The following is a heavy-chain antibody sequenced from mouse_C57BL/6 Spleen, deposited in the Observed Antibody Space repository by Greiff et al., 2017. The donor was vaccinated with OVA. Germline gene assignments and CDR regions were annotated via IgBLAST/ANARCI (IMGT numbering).Heavy chain of an antibody. J-gene: IGHJ3*01. Sequence: VQLQQPGAELVKPGASVKMSCKASGYTFTSYWITWVKQRPGQGLEWIGDIYPGSGSTNYNEKFKSKATLTVDTSSSTAYMQLRSLTSEDSAVYYCARKGVYYGSSYEVAYWGQGTLVTVSA. CDR3: ARKGVYYGSSYEVAY. V-gene: IGHV1-55*01. D-gene: IGHD1-1*01. CDR1: GYTFTSYW. CDR2: IYPGSGST.